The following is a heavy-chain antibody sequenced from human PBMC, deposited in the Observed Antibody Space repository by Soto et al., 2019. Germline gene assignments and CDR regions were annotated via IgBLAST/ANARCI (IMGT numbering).Heavy chain of an antibody. V-gene: IGHV4-61*01. CDR2: IYYSGST. CDR1: GGSVSSGSYY. D-gene: IGHD6-19*01. Sequence: QVQLRESGPGLVKTSETQSLTCTVSGGSVSSGSYYWSWIRQPPGKGLEWIGYIYYSGSTNYNPSLKSRVTISVDTSKNQFSLKLSSLTAADTAVYYCARGAAVAGIDYWGQGTLVTVSS. J-gene: IGHJ4*02. CDR3: ARGAAVAGIDY.